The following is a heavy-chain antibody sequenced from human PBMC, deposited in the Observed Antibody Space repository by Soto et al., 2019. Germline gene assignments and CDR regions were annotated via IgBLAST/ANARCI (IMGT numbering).Heavy chain of an antibody. CDR3: ARGSGEAYYDILTGYPPFDY. Sequence: EVQLVESGGGLVQPGGSLRLSCAASGFTVSSNYMSWVRQAPGKGLEWVSVTYSGGSTYYADSVKGRFTISRDNSKNTLYLQMNSLRAEDTAVYYCARGSGEAYYDILTGYPPFDYWGQGTLVTVSS. J-gene: IGHJ4*02. D-gene: IGHD3-9*01. CDR2: TYSGGST. CDR1: GFTVSSNY. V-gene: IGHV3-66*01.